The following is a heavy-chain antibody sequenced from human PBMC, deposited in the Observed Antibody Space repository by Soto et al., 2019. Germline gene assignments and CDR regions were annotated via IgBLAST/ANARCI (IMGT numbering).Heavy chain of an antibody. J-gene: IGHJ4*02. CDR3: ARDLKRGYSGYAPAGV. Sequence: GSLRLSCAASGFTFSSYSMNWVRQAPGKGLEWVSYISSSSSTIYYADSVKGRFTISRDNAKNSLYLQMNSLRAEDTAVYYCARDLKRGYSGYAPAGVWGQGTLVTVSS. CDR2: ISSSSSTI. D-gene: IGHD5-12*01. CDR1: GFTFSSYS. V-gene: IGHV3-48*01.